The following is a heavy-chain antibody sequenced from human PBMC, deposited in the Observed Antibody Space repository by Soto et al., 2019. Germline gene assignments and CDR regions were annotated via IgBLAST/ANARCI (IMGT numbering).Heavy chain of an antibody. Sequence: SETLSLTCAVYGGSFSGYYWSWIRQPPGKGLEWIGELNHSGSTNYNPSLKSRVTISVDTSKNQFSMKRSSVTAADTAVYYGATPRRDDFWSGYYAFDIWGQGKMVTVTS. D-gene: IGHD3-3*01. CDR3: ATPRRDDFWSGYYAFDI. CDR2: LNHSGST. V-gene: IGHV4-34*01. J-gene: IGHJ3*02. CDR1: GGSFSGYY.